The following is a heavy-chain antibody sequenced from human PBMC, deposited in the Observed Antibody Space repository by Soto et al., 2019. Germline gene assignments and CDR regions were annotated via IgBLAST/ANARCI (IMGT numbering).Heavy chain of an antibody. J-gene: IGHJ4*02. CDR3: XXXXXXXXXY. V-gene: IGHV3-23*01. Sequence: EVQLLESGGGLVQPGGSLRLSCAASGFTFSSYAMSWVRQAPGKGLEWVSTISGSGGSTYYADSVKGRFTISRDNSKXXXXXXXXXXXXXXXXXXXCXXXXXXXXXYWGQGTLVTVSS. CDR1: GFTFSSYA. CDR2: ISGSGGST.